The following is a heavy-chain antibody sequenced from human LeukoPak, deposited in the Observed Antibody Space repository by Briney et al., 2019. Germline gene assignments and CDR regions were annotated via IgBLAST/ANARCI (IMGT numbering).Heavy chain of an antibody. V-gene: IGHV5-51*01. J-gene: IGHJ4*02. Sequence: GESLKISCKGSGYSFTSYWIGWVRQMPGKGLEWMGIIYPGDSDTRYSPSFQGQVTISADKSISTAYLQWSSLKASDTAMYYCARRVGYCSSTSCYWYFDYWGQGTLVTASS. D-gene: IGHD2-2*01. CDR2: IYPGDSDT. CDR1: GYSFTSYW. CDR3: ARRVGYCSSTSCYWYFDY.